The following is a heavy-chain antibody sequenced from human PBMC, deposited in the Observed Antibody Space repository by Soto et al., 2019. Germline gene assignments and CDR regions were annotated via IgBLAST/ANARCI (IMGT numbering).Heavy chain of an antibody. J-gene: IGHJ4*02. CDR2: ISGSGGST. CDR1: GFTFSSYA. CDR3: ANLYSSSWYFDY. Sequence: PGGSLRLSCAASGFTFSSYAMSWVRQAPGKGLEWVSAISGSGGSTYYADSVKGRFTISRDNSKITLYLQMNSLRAEDTAVYYCANLYSSSWYFDYWGQGTLVTVSS. D-gene: IGHD6-13*01. V-gene: IGHV3-23*01.